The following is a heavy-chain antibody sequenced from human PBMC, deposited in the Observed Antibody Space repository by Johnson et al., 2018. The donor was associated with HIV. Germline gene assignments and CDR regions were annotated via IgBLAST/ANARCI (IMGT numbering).Heavy chain of an antibody. J-gene: IGHJ3*01. CDR1: GFTFRSNG. CDR3: AKDGGRWSYSFDV. V-gene: IGHV3-30*02. CDR2: IQYDGSDN. D-gene: IGHD3-16*01. Sequence: QVQLVESGGGVVQPGGSLRLSCAASGFTFRSNGMHWVRQAPGQGLEWVTFIQYDGSDNSYAVSVKGRFTVSRDNSKNTLYLQMNSLRGEDTAMYYCAKDGGRWSYSFDVWGQGTMVTVSS.